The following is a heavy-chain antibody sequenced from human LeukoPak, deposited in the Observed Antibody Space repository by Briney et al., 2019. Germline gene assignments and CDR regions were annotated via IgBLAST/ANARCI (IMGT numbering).Heavy chain of an antibody. D-gene: IGHD3-22*01. CDR1: GFTVSSNY. CDR3: ASPPRRNYDSSGYYYGGSLSY. Sequence: PGGSLRLYCSASGFTVSSNYMSWVRQAPGKGLEWVSVIYSGGSTYYADSVKGRFTISRDNSKNTLYLQMNSLRAEDTAVYYCASPPRRNYDSSGYYYGGSLSYWGQGTLVTVSS. J-gene: IGHJ4*02. CDR2: IYSGGST. V-gene: IGHV3-66*02.